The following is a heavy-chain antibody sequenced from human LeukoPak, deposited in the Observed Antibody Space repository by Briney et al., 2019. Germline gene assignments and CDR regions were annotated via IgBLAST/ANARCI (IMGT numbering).Heavy chain of an antibody. Sequence: GGSLRLSCAASGFTFSSNYMSWVRQAPGKGLEWVSVIYSGGSTYYADSVKGRFTISRDNSKNTLYLQMNSLRAEDTAVYYCAGIRSADAFDIWGQGTMVTVSS. V-gene: IGHV3-53*01. CDR1: GFTFSSNY. CDR3: AGIRSADAFDI. J-gene: IGHJ3*02. CDR2: IYSGGST.